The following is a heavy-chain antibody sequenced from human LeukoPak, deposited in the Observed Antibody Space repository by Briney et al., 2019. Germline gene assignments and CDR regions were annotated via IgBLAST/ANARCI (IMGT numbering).Heavy chain of an antibody. CDR1: GGSISSSSYY. D-gene: IGHD2-21*02. Sequence: PSETLSLTCTVSGGSISSSSYYWGWIRQPPGKGLEWIGYIYYSGSTNYNPSLKSRVTISVDTSKNQFSLKLSSVTAADTAVYYCARESCGGDCYREALYYYYMDVWGKGTTVTVSS. CDR3: ARESCGGDCYREALYYYYMDV. J-gene: IGHJ6*03. CDR2: IYYSGST. V-gene: IGHV4-61*01.